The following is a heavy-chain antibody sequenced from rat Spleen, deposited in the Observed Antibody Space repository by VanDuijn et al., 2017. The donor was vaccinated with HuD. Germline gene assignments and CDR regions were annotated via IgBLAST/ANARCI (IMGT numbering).Heavy chain of an antibody. D-gene: IGHD1-7*01. CDR3: TREGVYYGSSSGFDY. CDR2: ITNTGDSA. J-gene: IGHJ2*01. V-gene: IGHV5-31*01. Sequence: EVQLVESGGGLVQPGGSLKLSCVASGFTFNNFWMTWIRQAPGRGLEWVASITNTGDSAYYPDSVQGRFTISRDNAKSTLYLQMNSLRSEDTATYYCTREGVYYGSSSGFDYWGQGVMVTVSS. CDR1: GFTFNNFW.